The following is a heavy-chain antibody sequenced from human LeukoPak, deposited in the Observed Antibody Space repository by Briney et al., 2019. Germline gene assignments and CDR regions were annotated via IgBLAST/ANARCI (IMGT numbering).Heavy chain of an antibody. J-gene: IGHJ5*02. D-gene: IGHD2-8*01. CDR1: GGSISSYY. Sequence: SETLSLTCSVSGGSISSYYWSWIRQPPGKGLEWIGYIFYGGSANYNPSLKGRVTMSVQTSNNQFSLKLTSVTAADTALYYCARHPSRVYWFDPWGQGTLVTVSS. CDR3: ARHPSRVYWFDP. V-gene: IGHV4-59*08. CDR2: IFYGGSA.